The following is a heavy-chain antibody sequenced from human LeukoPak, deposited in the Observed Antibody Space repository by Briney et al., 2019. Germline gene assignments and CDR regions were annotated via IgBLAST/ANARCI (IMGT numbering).Heavy chain of an antibody. J-gene: IGHJ6*02. CDR2: INTNTGNP. CDR3: TRDRLVCSSTSCRWYYYGMDV. D-gene: IGHD2-2*01. CDR1: GYTFTSYA. V-gene: IGHV7-4-1*02. Sequence: ASVKVSCKASGYTFTSYAMNWVRQAPGQGLEWMGWINTNTGNPTYAQGFTGRFVFSLDTSVSTAYLQISSLKAEDTAVYYCTRDRLVCSSTSCRWYYYGMDVWGQGTTVTVSS.